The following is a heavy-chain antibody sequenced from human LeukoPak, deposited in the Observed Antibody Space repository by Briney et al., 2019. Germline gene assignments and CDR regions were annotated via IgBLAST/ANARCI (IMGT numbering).Heavy chain of an antibody. CDR2: VKKDASEK. CDR1: GFTFSNNW. D-gene: IGHD3-22*01. Sequence: PGGSLRLSCAASGFTFSNNWMTWVRQAPGKGLEWVASVKKDASEKYYVDSVKGRFTISRDNAKNSLYLQMNSLRAEDTAVYYCAREGYDSSGFPYYFDYWGQGTLVTVSS. J-gene: IGHJ4*02. V-gene: IGHV3-7*01. CDR3: AREGYDSSGFPYYFDY.